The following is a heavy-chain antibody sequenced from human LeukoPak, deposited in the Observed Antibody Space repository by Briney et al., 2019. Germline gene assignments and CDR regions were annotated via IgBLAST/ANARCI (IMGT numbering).Heavy chain of an antibody. CDR1: GFHFSSRW. CDR2: IQPDGNKE. D-gene: IGHD3-16*01. V-gene: IGHV3-7*01. J-gene: IGHJ5*02. Sequence: GGYLRLSCAASGFHFSSRWMSWVRQAPGKGLEWVGNIQPDGNKEYPVDSVKGRFTISRDNARNSLFLQMNSLRVEDTAMYYCASQSYARFDPWGQGTLVTVSS. CDR3: ASQSYARFDP.